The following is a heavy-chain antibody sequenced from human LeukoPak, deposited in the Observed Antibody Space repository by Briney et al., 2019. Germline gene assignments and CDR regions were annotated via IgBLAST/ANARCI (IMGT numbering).Heavy chain of an antibody. Sequence: GGSLRLSCAASGFTFSTYTMNWVRQAPGKGLEWVSSIGSSGSYIFYADSVEGRFTISRDNAKNSLYLQMNSLSAEDTAAYYCARSGYTYGFDYWGQGTLVTVSS. CDR3: ARSGYTYGFDY. CDR2: IGSSGSYI. J-gene: IGHJ4*02. CDR1: GFTFSTYT. V-gene: IGHV3-21*01. D-gene: IGHD5-18*01.